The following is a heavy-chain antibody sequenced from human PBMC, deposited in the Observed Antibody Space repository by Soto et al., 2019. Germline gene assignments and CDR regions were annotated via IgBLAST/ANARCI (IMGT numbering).Heavy chain of an antibody. CDR3: VLAARGRGFDY. CDR2: INPNSGGT. V-gene: IGHV1-2*02. D-gene: IGHD6-6*01. Sequence: ASVKVSCKASGYTFTGYYMHWVRQAPGQGLEWMGWINPNSGGTNYAQKFQGRVTMTMDTYISTAYMELSRLRSDDTAVYYCVLAARGRGFDYWGQGTLVTVSS. CDR1: GYTFTGYY. J-gene: IGHJ4*02.